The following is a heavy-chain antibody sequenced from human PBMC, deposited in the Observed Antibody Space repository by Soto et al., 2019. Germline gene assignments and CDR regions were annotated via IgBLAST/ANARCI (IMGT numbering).Heavy chain of an antibody. Sequence: GGSLRLSCAASGFTFSSYAMSWVRQAPGKGLEWVSAISGSGGSTYYADSVKGRFTISRDNSKNTLYLQMNSLRAEDTAVYYCAKDLAPSYSSGWYPHYYFDYWGQGTLVTVSS. V-gene: IGHV3-23*01. CDR3: AKDLAPSYSSGWYPHYYFDY. D-gene: IGHD6-19*01. J-gene: IGHJ4*02. CDR1: GFTFSSYA. CDR2: ISGSGGST.